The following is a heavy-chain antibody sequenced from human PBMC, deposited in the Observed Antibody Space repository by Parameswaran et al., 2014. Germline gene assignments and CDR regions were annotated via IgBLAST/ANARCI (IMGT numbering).Heavy chain of an antibody. D-gene: IGHD3-3*01. J-gene: IGHJ3*02. CDR2: ISYDGSNK. Sequence: VRQMPGKGLEWVAVISYDGSNKYYADSVKGRFTISRDNSKNTLYLQMNSLRAEDTAVYYCAKTTNEWLLSHDAFDIWGQGTMVTVSS. CDR3: AKTTNEWLLSHDAFDI. V-gene: IGHV3-30*18.